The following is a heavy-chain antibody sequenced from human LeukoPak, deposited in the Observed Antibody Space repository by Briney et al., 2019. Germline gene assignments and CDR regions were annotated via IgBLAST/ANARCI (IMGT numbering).Heavy chain of an antibody. V-gene: IGHV4-30-4*01. Sequence: PSETLSLTCTVSGGSISSGDYYWSWIRQPPGKGLERIGYIYYSGSTYYNPSLKSRVTISVDTSKNQFSLKLSSVTAADTAVYYCARERLTIFGVVINWFDPWGQGTLVTVSS. CDR1: GGSISSGDYY. D-gene: IGHD3-3*01. J-gene: IGHJ5*02. CDR2: IYYSGST. CDR3: ARERLTIFGVVINWFDP.